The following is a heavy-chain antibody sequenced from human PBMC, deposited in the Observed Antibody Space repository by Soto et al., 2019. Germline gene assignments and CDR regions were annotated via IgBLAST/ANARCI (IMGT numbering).Heavy chain of an antibody. D-gene: IGHD2-2*01. CDR1: GFTFSSYG. Sequence: GGSLRLSCAASGFTFSSYGMHWVRQAPGKGLEWVAVISYDGSNKYYADSVKGRFTISRDNSKNTLYLQMNSLRAEDTAVYYCAKVVARYLTTRGPQVYDVWGQGTTVTVSS. CDR3: AKVVARYLTTRGPQVYDV. V-gene: IGHV3-30*18. CDR2: ISYDGSNK. J-gene: IGHJ6*02.